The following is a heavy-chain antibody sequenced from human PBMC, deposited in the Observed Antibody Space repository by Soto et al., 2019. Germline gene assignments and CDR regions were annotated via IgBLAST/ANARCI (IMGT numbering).Heavy chain of an antibody. CDR2: INPSGGST. V-gene: IGHV1-46*03. Sequence: ASVKVSCKASGYTFTSYYMHWVRQAPGQGLEWMGIINPSGGSTSYAQKFQGRVTMTRDTSTSTVYMELSSLRSEDTAVYYCARDRRSAGPYGDYVLNYWGQGTLVTVSS. CDR3: ARDRRSAGPYGDYVLNY. J-gene: IGHJ4*02. D-gene: IGHD4-17*01. CDR1: GYTFTSYY.